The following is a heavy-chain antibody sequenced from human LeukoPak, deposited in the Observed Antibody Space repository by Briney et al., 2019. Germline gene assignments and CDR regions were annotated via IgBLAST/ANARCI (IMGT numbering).Heavy chain of an antibody. J-gene: IGHJ1*01. Sequence: SETLSLTCVVSGYSISSGYYWGWIRQPPEKGLEWIGSISQGGSGSAYYNPSLKSRVTLSVDTSENHFSLTMRSVTAADTAIYYCARVIAAAGGRYFQQWGQGTLVTVSS. CDR1: GYSISSGYY. D-gene: IGHD6-13*01. CDR2: ISQGGSGSA. CDR3: ARVIAAAGGRYFQQ. V-gene: IGHV4-38-2*01.